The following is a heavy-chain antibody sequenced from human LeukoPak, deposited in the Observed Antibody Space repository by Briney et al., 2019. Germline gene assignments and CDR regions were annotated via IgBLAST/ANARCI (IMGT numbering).Heavy chain of an antibody. V-gene: IGHV3-74*01. Sequence: GGSLRLSCAASGNYWMHWVRQVPGQGLVWVSRIKGDGISTNYADSVKGRFTISRDIAKNTLYLQMNSLRAEDTGVYYCAKDHYWSIDYWGRGTLVTVSS. CDR3: AKDHYWSIDY. CDR1: GNYW. D-gene: IGHD3-3*01. J-gene: IGHJ4*02. CDR2: IKGDGIST.